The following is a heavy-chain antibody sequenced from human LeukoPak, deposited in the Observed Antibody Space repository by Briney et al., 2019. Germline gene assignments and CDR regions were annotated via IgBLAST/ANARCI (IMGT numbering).Heavy chain of an antibody. Sequence: GGSLRLSCAASGFTFSSYAMSWVRQPPGKGLEWVSGISGSGGNTYYADSVKGRFTISRDNSKNTLYLQMNSLRAEDTAEYYCAKGQVGAIWYFDLWGRGTVVTVSS. V-gene: IGHV3-23*01. J-gene: IGHJ2*01. CDR1: GFTFSSYA. CDR2: ISGSGGNT. D-gene: IGHD1-26*01. CDR3: AKGQVGAIWYFDL.